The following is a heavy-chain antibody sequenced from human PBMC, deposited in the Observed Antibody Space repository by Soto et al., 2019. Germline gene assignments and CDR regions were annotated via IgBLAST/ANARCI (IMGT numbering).Heavy chain of an antibody. Sequence: QVQLVQSGAEMKKPGASVKVSCTASGTAFRDSYIHWLRQATGQGLEWMGWVNPISGNTETAQNFQGRVSLTMNTSTSTAFMELSSLRSGDTAVYYCATSRINMIRGVFYYGLDVWGHGTTLTVSS. J-gene: IGHJ6*02. CDR3: ATSRINMIRGVFYYGLDV. D-gene: IGHD3-10*01. CDR2: VNPISGNT. CDR1: GTAFRDSY. V-gene: IGHV1-8*02.